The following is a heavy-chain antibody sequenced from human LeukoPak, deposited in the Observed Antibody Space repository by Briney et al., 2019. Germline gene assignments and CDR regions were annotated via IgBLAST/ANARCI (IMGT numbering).Heavy chain of an antibody. J-gene: IGHJ4*02. D-gene: IGHD1-26*01. Sequence: SETLSLTCTVSGGSISSSSYYWGWIRQPPGTGLGWLGRIYYSGSTYYNPSLKSRVTISVDTSKNQFSLKLSSVTAADTAVYYCARHTDSGATTSHFDYWGQGTLVTVSS. V-gene: IGHV4-39*01. CDR1: GGSISSSSYY. CDR3: ARHTDSGATTSHFDY. CDR2: IYYSGST.